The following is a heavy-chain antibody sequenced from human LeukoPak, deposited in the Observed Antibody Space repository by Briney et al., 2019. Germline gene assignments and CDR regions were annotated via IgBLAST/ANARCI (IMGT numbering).Heavy chain of an antibody. V-gene: IGHV3-7*01. Sequence: PGRSLRLSCAASGFTFSNYAMHWVRQAPGKGLEWVANIKQDGSEKYYVDSVKGRFTISRDNAKNSLYLQMNSLRAEDTAVYYCARMRDYGDYELDYWGQGTLVTVSS. CDR1: GFTFSNYA. CDR2: IKQDGSEK. J-gene: IGHJ4*02. CDR3: ARMRDYGDYELDY. D-gene: IGHD4-17*01.